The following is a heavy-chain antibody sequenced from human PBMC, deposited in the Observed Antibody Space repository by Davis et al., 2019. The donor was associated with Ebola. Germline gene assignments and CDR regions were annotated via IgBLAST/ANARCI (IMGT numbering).Heavy chain of an antibody. CDR3: ASKSIAKDAFDI. CDR1: GGSISSYY. Sequence: MPSETLSLTCTVSGGSISSYYWSWIRQPPGKGLEWIGYIYYSGSTNYNPSLKSRVTISVDTSKNQFSLKLSSVTAADTAMYYCASKSIAKDAFDIWGQGTMVTVSS. V-gene: IGHV4-59*08. D-gene: IGHD6-6*01. CDR2: IYYSGST. J-gene: IGHJ3*02.